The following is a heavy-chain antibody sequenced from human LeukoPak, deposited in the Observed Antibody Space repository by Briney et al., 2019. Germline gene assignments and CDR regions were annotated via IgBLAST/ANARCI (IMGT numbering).Heavy chain of an antibody. CDR2: ISGSGGST. Sequence: GGSLRLSCAASGFTFSSYAMSWVRQAPGKGLEWVSAISGSGGSTYYADSVKGRFTISRDNSKNTLYLQMNSLRAEDTAVYYCAKEEGNTYYYDSSGYGGVDYWGQGTLVTVSS. D-gene: IGHD3-22*01. CDR3: AKEEGNTYYYDSSGYGGVDY. V-gene: IGHV3-23*01. J-gene: IGHJ4*02. CDR1: GFTFSSYA.